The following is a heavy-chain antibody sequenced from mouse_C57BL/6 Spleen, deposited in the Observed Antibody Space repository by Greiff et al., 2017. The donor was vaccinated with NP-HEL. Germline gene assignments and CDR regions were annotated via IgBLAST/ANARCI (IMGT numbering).Heavy chain of an antibody. Sequence: VQLQQPGAELVKPGASVKLSCKASGYTFTSYWMHWVKQRPGQGLEWIGMIHPNSGSTNYNEKFKSKATLTVDKSSSTAYMQLSSLTSEDSAVYYCAREAYYYGSSYEVAYWGQGTLVTVSA. CDR1: GYTFTSYW. CDR2: IHPNSGST. D-gene: IGHD1-1*01. J-gene: IGHJ3*01. CDR3: AREAYYYGSSYEVAY. V-gene: IGHV1-64*01.